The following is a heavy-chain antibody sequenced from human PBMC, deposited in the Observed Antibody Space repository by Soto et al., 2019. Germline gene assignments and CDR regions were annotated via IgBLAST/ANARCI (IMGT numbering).Heavy chain of an antibody. CDR3: ARLCSGEGEKYGDYVGDYYYYMDV. Sequence: SEPLSLTCTVSGGSISSSSYYWGWIRQPPGKGLEWIGSIYYSGSTYYNPSLKSRVTISVDTSKNQFSLKLSSVTAADTAVYYCARLCSGEGEKYGDYVGDYYYYMDVWGKGTTVTVSS. D-gene: IGHD4-17*01. CDR2: IYYSGST. J-gene: IGHJ6*03. CDR1: GGSISSSSYY. V-gene: IGHV4-39*01.